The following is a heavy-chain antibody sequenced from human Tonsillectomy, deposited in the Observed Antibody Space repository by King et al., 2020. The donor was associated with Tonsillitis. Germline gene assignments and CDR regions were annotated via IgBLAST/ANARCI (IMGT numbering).Heavy chain of an antibody. CDR1: GYNFTTHW. D-gene: IGHD2-15*01. V-gene: IGHV5-51*03. J-gene: IGHJ2*01. CDR3: ARRYRGGVAATPDLWYFDL. CDR2: INPGDSNS. Sequence: VQLVESGAEVKKPGESLKISCKGSGYNFTTHWIGWVRQMPGKGLEWMGIINPGDSNSRYSPSLEGQVSISADKSISAAYLQWRGLKASDTAMYYCARRYRGGVAATPDLWYFDLWGRGTLVTVSS.